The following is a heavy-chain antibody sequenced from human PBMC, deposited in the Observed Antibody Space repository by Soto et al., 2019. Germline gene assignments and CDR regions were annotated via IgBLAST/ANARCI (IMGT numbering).Heavy chain of an antibody. J-gene: IGHJ5*02. D-gene: IGHD3-22*01. CDR2: MNPNSGNT. V-gene: IGHV1-8*01. Sequence: QVQLVQSGAEVKKPGASVKVSCKASGYTFTSYDINWVRQATGQGLEWMGWMNPNSGNTGYAQKFQGRVTMTRNTSISTAYMELSSLRSEDTAVYYCARGGMAYYDSSGPFDPWGQGTLVTVSS. CDR3: ARGGMAYYDSSGPFDP. CDR1: GYTFTSYD.